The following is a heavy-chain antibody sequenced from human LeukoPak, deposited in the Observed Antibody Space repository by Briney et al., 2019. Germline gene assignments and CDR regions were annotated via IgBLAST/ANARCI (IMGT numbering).Heavy chain of an antibody. CDR2: INPNSGGT. CDR1: GYTFTGYY. CDR3: AREGDGDYAATTN. D-gene: IGHD4-17*01. V-gene: IGHV1-2*02. J-gene: IGHJ4*02. Sequence: GASVKVSCKASGYTFTGYYMHWVRQAPGQGLEWMGWINPNSGGTNYAQKFQGRVTMTRDTSITTAYMELSRLRSDDTAVYYCAREGDGDYAATTNWGQGTLVTVSS.